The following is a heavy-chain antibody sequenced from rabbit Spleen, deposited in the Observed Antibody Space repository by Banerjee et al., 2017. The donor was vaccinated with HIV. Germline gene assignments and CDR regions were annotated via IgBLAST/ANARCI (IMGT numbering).Heavy chain of an antibody. CDR1: GFDFSVTYE. V-gene: IGHV1S45*01. CDR2: INARSGAP. J-gene: IGHJ4*01. CDR3: ARGLAGAIGWNFGL. Sequence: QEQLVESGGGLVQPEGSLTLTCKASGFDFSVTYEMCWVRQAPGKGLKWIACINARSGAPDYTSWAKGRFATTKAASTTVTLQITSVTVADTATYFCARGLAGAIGWNFGLWGQGTLVTVS. D-gene: IGHD4-1*01.